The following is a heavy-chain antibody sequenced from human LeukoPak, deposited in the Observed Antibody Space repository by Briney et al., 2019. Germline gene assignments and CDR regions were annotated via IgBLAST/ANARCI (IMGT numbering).Heavy chain of an antibody. CDR3: VREQARAGSFDY. CDR2: ITTSNYI. Sequence: GGSLRLSCVVSGFTFSSHSVNWVRQAPGKGLEWVLSITTSNYIFYAESVKGRFTISRDNAKNSLYLQMTSLRAEDTAVYYCVREQARAGSFDYWGQGTLVTVSP. V-gene: IGHV3-21*01. D-gene: IGHD6-19*01. CDR1: GFTFSSHS. J-gene: IGHJ4*02.